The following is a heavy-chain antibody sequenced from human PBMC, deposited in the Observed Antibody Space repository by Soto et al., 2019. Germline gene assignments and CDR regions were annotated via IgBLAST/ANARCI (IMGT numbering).Heavy chain of an antibody. CDR1: GFTFSSYA. J-gene: IGHJ5*02. CDR2: ISYDGSNK. D-gene: IGHD6-13*01. V-gene: IGHV3-30-3*02. Sequence: QVQLVESGGGVVQPGGSLRLSCAASGFTFSSYAMHWVRQAPGKGLEWVAVISYDGSNKYYADSVKGRFTISRDNSKNTLYLQMNSLRAEDTAVYYCAKKYSSSWYSGNWFDPWGQGTLVTVSS. CDR3: AKKYSSSWYSGNWFDP.